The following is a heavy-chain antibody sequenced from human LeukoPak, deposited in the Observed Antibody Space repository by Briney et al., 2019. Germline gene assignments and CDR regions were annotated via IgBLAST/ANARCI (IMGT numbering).Heavy chain of an antibody. Sequence: PGRSLRLSCAASGFTFDDYAMHWVRQAPGKGLEWVSGISWNSGSIGYADSVKGRFTISRDNAKNSLYLQMNSLRAEDTALYYCAKDIARAADAPVDYWGRGTLVTVSS. CDR1: GFTFDDYA. CDR3: AKDIARAADAPVDY. CDR2: ISWNSGSI. D-gene: IGHD6-13*01. J-gene: IGHJ4*02. V-gene: IGHV3-9*01.